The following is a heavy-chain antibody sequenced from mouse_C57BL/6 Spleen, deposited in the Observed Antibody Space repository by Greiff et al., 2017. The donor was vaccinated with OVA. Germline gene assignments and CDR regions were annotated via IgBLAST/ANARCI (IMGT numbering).Heavy chain of an antibody. D-gene: IGHD1-1*01. CDR3: ARLITTVVADYYAMDY. J-gene: IGHJ4*01. CDR2: IYPGSGST. Sequence: QVQLKQPGAELVKPGASVKMSCKASGYTFTSYWITWVKQRPGQGLEWIGDIYPGSGSTNYNEKFKSKATLTVDTSSSTAYMQLSSLTSEDSAVYYCARLITTVVADYYAMDYWGQGTSVTVSS. V-gene: IGHV1-55*01. CDR1: GYTFTSYW.